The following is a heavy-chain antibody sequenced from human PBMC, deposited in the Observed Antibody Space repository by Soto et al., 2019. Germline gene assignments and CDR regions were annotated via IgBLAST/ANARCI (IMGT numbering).Heavy chain of an antibody. J-gene: IGHJ4*02. V-gene: IGHV3-15*01. CDR2: IKSKTDGGTT. CDR3: TTENADFGFFATVVVPAAFDY. D-gene: IGHD2-2*01. Sequence: AGGSLRLSCAASGFTFSNAWMSWVRQAPGKGLEWVGRIKSKTDGGTTDYAAPVKGRFTISRDDSKNTLYLQMNSLKTEDTAVYYCTTENADFGFFATVVVPAAFDYWGQGTLVTVSS. CDR1: GFTFSNAW.